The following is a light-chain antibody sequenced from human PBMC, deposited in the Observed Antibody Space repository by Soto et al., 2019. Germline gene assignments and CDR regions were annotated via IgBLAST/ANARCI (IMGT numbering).Light chain of an antibody. J-gene: IGLJ1*01. CDR1: SSDVGGYNY. CDR3: SSYTSSRTLAV. CDR2: DVS. V-gene: IGLV2-14*01. Sequence: QSVLTQPASVSGSPGQSITISCTGTSSDVGGYNYVSWYQQHPGKAPKLMIYDVSNRPSGVSNRFSGSKSGNTASLTISGLQAEDEADYYCSSYTSSRTLAVFGTGTKVTVL.